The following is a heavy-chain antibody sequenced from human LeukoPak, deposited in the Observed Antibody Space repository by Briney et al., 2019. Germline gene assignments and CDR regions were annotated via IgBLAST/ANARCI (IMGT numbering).Heavy chain of an antibody. CDR1: GFTFSSYG. J-gene: IGHJ4*02. D-gene: IGHD3-9*01. CDR3: AKPNTYYDILTGYWGSKYYFDY. Sequence: GGSLRLSCAASGFTFSSYGMHWVRQAPGKGLEWVAVISYDGSNKYYADSVKGRFTISRDNSKNTLYLKMNSLRAEDTAVYYCAKPNTYYDILTGYWGSKYYFDYWGQGTLVTVSS. CDR2: ISYDGSNK. V-gene: IGHV3-30*18.